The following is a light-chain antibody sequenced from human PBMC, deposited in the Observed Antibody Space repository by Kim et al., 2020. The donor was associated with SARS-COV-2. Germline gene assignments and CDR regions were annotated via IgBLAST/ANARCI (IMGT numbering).Light chain of an antibody. J-gene: IGKJ1*01. Sequence: ASVGDRVTITCRASQSISSYVNWYQQKPGKAPNLLIYGASSLQSGVPSRFSGSGSGTDFTLTISSLQPEDFATYYCQHSYTTPRTFGQGTKVDIK. V-gene: IGKV1-39*01. CDR3: QHSYTTPRT. CDR2: GAS. CDR1: QSISSY.